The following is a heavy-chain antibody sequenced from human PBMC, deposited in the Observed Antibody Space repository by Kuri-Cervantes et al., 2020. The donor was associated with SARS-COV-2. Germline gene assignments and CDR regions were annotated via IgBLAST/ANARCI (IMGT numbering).Heavy chain of an antibody. CDR3: AKAVDPGDSGTPQDFDY. CDR1: GFIFSRYS. J-gene: IGHJ4*02. CDR2: ISSSSSTI. Sequence: GESLKISCAASGFIFSRYSMNWVRQAPGKGLEWVSYISSSSSTIYYIDSVKGRFTISRDNSKNTLYLQMNSLRAEDTAVYYCAKAVDPGDSGTPQDFDYWGQGTLVTVSS. V-gene: IGHV3-48*01. D-gene: IGHD3-10*01.